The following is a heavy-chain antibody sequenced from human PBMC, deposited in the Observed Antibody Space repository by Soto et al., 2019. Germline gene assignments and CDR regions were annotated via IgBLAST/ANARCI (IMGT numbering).Heavy chain of an antibody. CDR1: GGSFSGYY. CDR2: IDHSGST. Sequence: QVQLQQWGAGLLKPSETLSLTCAVYGGSFSGYYWSWIRQPPGKGLEWIGEIDHSGSTNYNPSLKSRVTLSVDTSKNQFSLKLSSVTAADTAVYYCARGWVGVVTAPPWGQGTLVTVSS. V-gene: IGHV4-34*01. J-gene: IGHJ5*02. CDR3: ARGWVGVVTAPP. D-gene: IGHD2-21*02.